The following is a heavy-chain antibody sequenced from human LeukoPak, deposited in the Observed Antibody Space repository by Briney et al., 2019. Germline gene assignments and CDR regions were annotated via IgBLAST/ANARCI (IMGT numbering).Heavy chain of an antibody. V-gene: IGHV3-74*01. J-gene: IGHJ5*02. D-gene: IGHD3-10*01. CDR1: GFTFSSYA. Sequence: GGSLRLSCAASGFTFSSYAMNWVRQAPGKGLVWVSRINSDGSSTSYADSVKGRFTISRDNAKNTLYLQMNSLRAEDTAVYYCARGSLLWFGELSDWFDPWGQGTLVTVSS. CDR3: ARGSLLWFGELSDWFDP. CDR2: INSDGSST.